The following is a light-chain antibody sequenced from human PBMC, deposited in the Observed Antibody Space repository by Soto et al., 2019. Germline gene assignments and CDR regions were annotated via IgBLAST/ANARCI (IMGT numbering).Light chain of an antibody. CDR1: QGVSSS. CDR2: GAS. V-gene: IGKV3-20*01. CDR3: QQYGSSHT. Sequence: EIVLTQSPAILSLSPGERATLSCRASQGVSSSLAWYQQKPGQAPSLLNCGASTRATGTPDRFSGSGAGAYFNLTISRLEPADFGVYYCQQYGSSHTFGQGTRLEIK. J-gene: IGKJ5*01.